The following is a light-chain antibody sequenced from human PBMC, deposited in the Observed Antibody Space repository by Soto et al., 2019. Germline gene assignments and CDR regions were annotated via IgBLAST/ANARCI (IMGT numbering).Light chain of an antibody. V-gene: IGLV2-14*01. CDR2: EVS. J-gene: IGLJ1*01. Sequence: QSALTQPASVSGSPGQSITISCTGTSSDVGAYIYVSWYQHQPGKAPKLMIYEVSNRPSGVSNRFSGSKSGNTASLTISGLQAEDEADYYCSSYTCSSTLYVFGTGTKLTVL. CDR1: SSDVGAYIY. CDR3: SSYTCSSTLYV.